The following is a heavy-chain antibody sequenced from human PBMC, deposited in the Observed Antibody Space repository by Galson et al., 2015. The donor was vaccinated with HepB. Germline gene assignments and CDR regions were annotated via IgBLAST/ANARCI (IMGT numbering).Heavy chain of an antibody. J-gene: IGHJ1*01. D-gene: IGHD3-22*01. Sequence: SLRLSCAASGFTFSKARMSWVRQAPGKGLEWVGRIKSKTDGGTTDYAAPVKDRFTISRDDSKITLYLQMNSLKTEDTAVYYCTTDGYYYDSSGYYYAAEYFQHWGQGTLVTVSS. CDR2: IKSKTDGGTT. V-gene: IGHV3-15*01. CDR1: GFTFSKAR. CDR3: TTDGYYYDSSGYYYAAEYFQH.